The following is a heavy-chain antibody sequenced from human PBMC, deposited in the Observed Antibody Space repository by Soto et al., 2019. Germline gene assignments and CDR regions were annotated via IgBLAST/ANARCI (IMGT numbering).Heavy chain of an antibody. CDR1: GGSISSYY. CDR2: IYTSGRT. CDR3: AREDYDFCSGYQGNYYYYGMDV. J-gene: IGHJ6*02. Sequence: PSETLSPTCTVPGGSISSYYWSWIRQPAGKGLEWIGRIYTSGRTNYNPSLKSRVTMSVDTSKNQFSLKLSSVTAADTAVYYCAREDYDFCSGYQGNYYYYGMDVWGQGTTVTVSS. V-gene: IGHV4-4*07. D-gene: IGHD3-3*01.